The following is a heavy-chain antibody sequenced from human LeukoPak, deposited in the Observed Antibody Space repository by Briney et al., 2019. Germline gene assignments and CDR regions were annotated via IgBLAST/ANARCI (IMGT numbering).Heavy chain of an antibody. CDR3: VKNSGWYRLDC. CDR2: IKEDGSEK. CDR1: RFTFSNSI. V-gene: IGHV3-7*03. Sequence: PGGSLRLSCASSRFTFSNSIFHWVRQAPGKGLEWVADIKEDGSEKYYVDSVKGRFTISRDNAKNSLFLQMDSLRSEDTAVYYCVKNSGWYRLDCWGQGTLVTVSS. J-gene: IGHJ4*02. D-gene: IGHD6-13*01.